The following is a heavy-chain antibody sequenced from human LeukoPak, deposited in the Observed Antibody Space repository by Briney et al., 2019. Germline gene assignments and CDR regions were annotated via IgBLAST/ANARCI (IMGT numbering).Heavy chain of an antibody. CDR2: IKQDGSEK. CDR1: GFTFGDYA. D-gene: IGHD2-15*01. Sequence: PGGSLRLSCTASGFTFGDYAMSWFRQAPGKGLEWVANIKQDGSEKYYVDSVKGRFTISRDNAKNSLYLQMNSLRAEDTAVYYCARGPRLHYYYYGMDVWGQGTTVTVSS. J-gene: IGHJ6*02. CDR3: ARGPRLHYYYYGMDV. V-gene: IGHV3-7*01.